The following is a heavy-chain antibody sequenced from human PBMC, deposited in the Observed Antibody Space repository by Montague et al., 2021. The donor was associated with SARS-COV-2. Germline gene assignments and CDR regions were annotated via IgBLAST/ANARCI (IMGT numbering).Heavy chain of an antibody. J-gene: IGHJ6*02. Sequence: SRRLSCAASGFTFSSYWMSWVRQAPGKGLEWVANIKQDGSEKYYVDSVKGRFTISRDNAKNSLYLQMNSLRAEDTAVYYCAREGAVAGYYYYYGMDVWGQGTTVTVSS. D-gene: IGHD6-19*01. CDR3: AREGAVAGYYYYYGMDV. V-gene: IGHV3-7*01. CDR1: GFTFSSYW. CDR2: IKQDGSEK.